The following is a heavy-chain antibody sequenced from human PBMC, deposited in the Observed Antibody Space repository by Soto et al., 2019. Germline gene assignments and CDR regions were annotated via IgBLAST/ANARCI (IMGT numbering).Heavy chain of an antibody. Sequence: ASVKVSCKVSGYTLTELSMHWVRQAPGKGLEWMGGFDPEDGETIYAQKFQGRVTMTEDTSTDTAYMELSSLRSEDTAVYYCATTVATIARPSDFDYWGQGTLVTVSS. V-gene: IGHV1-24*01. CDR1: GYTLTELS. D-gene: IGHD5-12*01. J-gene: IGHJ4*02. CDR2: FDPEDGET. CDR3: ATTVATIARPSDFDY.